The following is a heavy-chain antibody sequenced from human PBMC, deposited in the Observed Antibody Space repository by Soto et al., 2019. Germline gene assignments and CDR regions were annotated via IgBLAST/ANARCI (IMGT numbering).Heavy chain of an antibody. CDR3: ARPYSARGAAFDI. J-gene: IGHJ3*02. V-gene: IGHV1-46*03. CDR1: GYTFTSYY. Sequence: ASVKVSCKASGYTFTSYYMHWVRQAPGQGLEWMGIINPSGGSTSYAQKFQGRVTVTRDTSTSTVYMELSSLRSEDTAVYYCARPYSARGAAFDIWGQGTMVTVSS. D-gene: IGHD4-4*01. CDR2: INPSGGST.